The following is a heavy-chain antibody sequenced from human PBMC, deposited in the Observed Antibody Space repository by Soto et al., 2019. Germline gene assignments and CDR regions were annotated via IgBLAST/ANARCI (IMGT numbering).Heavy chain of an antibody. D-gene: IGHD4-17*01. V-gene: IGHV1-69*02. CDR2: IIPILGIA. J-gene: IGHJ6*03. CDR1: GGTFSSYT. CDR3: ASIIDSSNDYGDGGYYYYYMDV. Sequence: ASVKVSCKASGGTFSSYTISWVRQAPGQGLEWMGRIIPILGIANYAQKFQGRVTITADKSTSTAYMELSSLRSEDTAVYYCASIIDSSNDYGDGGYYYYYMDVWGKGTTVTVSS.